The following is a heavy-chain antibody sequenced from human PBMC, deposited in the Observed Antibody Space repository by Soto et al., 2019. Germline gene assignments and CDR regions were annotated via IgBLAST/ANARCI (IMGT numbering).Heavy chain of an antibody. CDR2: INAGNGNT. V-gene: IGHV1-3*01. CDR3: ARGYCSSTSCQRSHYYYYYMDV. Sequence: ASVKGSCKASGYTFTSYAMHWVRQAPGQRLEWMGWINAGNGNTKYSQKFQGRVTITRDTSASTAYMELSSLRSEDTAVYYCARGYCSSTSCQRSHYYYYYMDVWGKGTTVTVSS. D-gene: IGHD2-2*01. J-gene: IGHJ6*03. CDR1: GYTFTSYA.